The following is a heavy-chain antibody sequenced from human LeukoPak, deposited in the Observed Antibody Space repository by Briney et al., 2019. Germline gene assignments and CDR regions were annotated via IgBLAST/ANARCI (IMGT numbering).Heavy chain of an antibody. J-gene: IGHJ4*02. V-gene: IGHV4-4*07. Sequence: SETLSLTCTVSGGSISSYYWSWIRQPAGKGLEWIVRIYTSGSTNYNPSLKSRVTISVDKSKNQFSLKLSSVTAADTAVYYCARGAVSYYGSGSLSYYFDYWGQGTLVTVSS. CDR3: ARGAVSYYGSGSLSYYFDY. D-gene: IGHD3-10*01. CDR1: GGSISSYY. CDR2: IYTSGST.